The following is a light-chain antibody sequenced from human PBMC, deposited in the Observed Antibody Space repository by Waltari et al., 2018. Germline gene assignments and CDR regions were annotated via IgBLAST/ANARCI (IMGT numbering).Light chain of an antibody. J-gene: IGKJ2*01. CDR1: QSILHSNGYNY. CDR2: LGS. Sequence: EIVMTQSPLSLPVTPGEPASISCWSNQSILHSNGYNYLDWYLQKPGQSPQLLIYLGSNRASGVPDRFSGSGSGTDFTLKISRLEAEDIGVFYCMQALQTPITFGQGTKLEI. CDR3: MQALQTPIT. V-gene: IGKV2-28*01.